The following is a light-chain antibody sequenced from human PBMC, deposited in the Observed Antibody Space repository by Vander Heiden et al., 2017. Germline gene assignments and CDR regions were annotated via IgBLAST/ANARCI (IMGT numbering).Light chain of an antibody. J-gene: IGKJ5*01. Sequence: EIVLTQSPGTLSLSRGGRATLSCRASQSVSSSYLARYQQKPGQAPRLLIYGASSRATGIPDRFSGSGSGTAFTLTISRLEPADFAVYYCQQDGSSLITFGQGTLVXIK. CDR3: QQDGSSLIT. CDR2: GAS. CDR1: QSVSSSY. V-gene: IGKV3-20*01.